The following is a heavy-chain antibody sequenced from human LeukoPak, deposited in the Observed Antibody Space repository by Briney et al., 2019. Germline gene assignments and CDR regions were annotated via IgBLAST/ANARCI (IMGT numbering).Heavy chain of an antibody. J-gene: IGHJ1*01. CDR3: ARSTYGITLYKDEDFQH. V-gene: IGHV1-69*06. Sequence: SVKVSCKASGGTFSNYAISWVRQAPGQGLEWMGGIIRIFDTANYAQTFQGRVTITADKSTSTAYMELSSLRSEDTAMYYCARSTYGITLYKDEDFQHWGQGTLVTVSS. D-gene: IGHD1-14*01. CDR1: GGTFSNYA. CDR2: IIRIFDTA.